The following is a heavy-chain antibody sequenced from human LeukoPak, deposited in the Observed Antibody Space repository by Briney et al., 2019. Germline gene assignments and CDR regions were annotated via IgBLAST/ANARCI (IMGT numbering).Heavy chain of an antibody. Sequence: GGSLRPSCAASGFTFSGYWMHWVRQGPGKGLVWVSRINTDGSSTSYADSVKGRFTISRDNAKNTLYLQMNSLRAEDTAVYYCVRDGHGNYPIDYWGQGTLVTVSS. J-gene: IGHJ4*02. D-gene: IGHD4-17*01. V-gene: IGHV3-74*01. CDR3: VRDGHGNYPIDY. CDR1: GFTFSGYW. CDR2: INTDGSST.